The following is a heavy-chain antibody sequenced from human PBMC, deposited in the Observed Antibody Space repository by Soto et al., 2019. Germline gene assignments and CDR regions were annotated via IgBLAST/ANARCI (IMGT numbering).Heavy chain of an antibody. J-gene: IGHJ6*02. Sequence: ASVKVSCKTSGYTFTSYGISWVRQAPGQGLEWMGWISAYNGNTNYAQKLQGRVTMTTDTSTSTAYMELRSLRSDDTAVYYCAGGGYYDSSGSRNYHYYGMDVWGQGTTVTVSS. CDR3: AGGGYYDSSGSRNYHYYGMDV. CDR1: GYTFTSYG. CDR2: ISAYNGNT. V-gene: IGHV1-18*01. D-gene: IGHD3-22*01.